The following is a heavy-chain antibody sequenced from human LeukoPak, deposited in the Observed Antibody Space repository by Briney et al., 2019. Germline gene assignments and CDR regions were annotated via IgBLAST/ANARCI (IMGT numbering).Heavy chain of an antibody. Sequence: GGSLRLSCAASGFTFSSYSMNWVRQAPGKGLEWVGRIKSKTVGETTDYAAPVKGRFTISRDDSRNTLYLQMNSLKTEDTAVYYCTTLKGRVVGFTDYWGQGTLVTVSS. V-gene: IGHV3-15*07. J-gene: IGHJ4*02. CDR2: IKSKTVGETT. CDR1: GFTFSSYS. D-gene: IGHD2-15*01. CDR3: TTLKGRVVGFTDY.